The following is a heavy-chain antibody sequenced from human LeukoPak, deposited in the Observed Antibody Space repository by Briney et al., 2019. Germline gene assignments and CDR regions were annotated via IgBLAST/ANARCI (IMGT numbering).Heavy chain of an antibody. CDR3: ASFPDWGPDY. D-gene: IGHD7-27*01. J-gene: IGHJ4*02. CDR2: IYTSGST. V-gene: IGHV4-61*02. Sequence: SETLSLACTVSGGSISSGSYYWSWIRQPAGKGLEWIGRIYTSGSTNYNPSLKSRVTISVDTSKNQFSLKLSSVTAADTAVYYCASFPDWGPDYWGQGTLVTVSS. CDR1: GGSISSGSYY.